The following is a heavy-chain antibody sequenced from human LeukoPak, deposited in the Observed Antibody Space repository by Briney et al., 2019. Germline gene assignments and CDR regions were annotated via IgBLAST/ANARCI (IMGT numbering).Heavy chain of an antibody. D-gene: IGHD3-16*01. CDR1: GFTFGTYA. Sequence: GGSLRLSCAGSGFTFGTYAMSWVRQAPGKGLEWVSTISGSGGSTYHADSVKGRFTISRDNAKNTLYLQMNSLRAEDTAVYYCASLLSGGGYALDVWGQGTLVTVSS. V-gene: IGHV3-23*01. J-gene: IGHJ3*01. CDR2: ISGSGGST. CDR3: ASLLSGGGYALDV.